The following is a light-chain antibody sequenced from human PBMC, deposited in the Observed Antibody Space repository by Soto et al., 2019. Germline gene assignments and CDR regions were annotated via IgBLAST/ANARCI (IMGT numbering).Light chain of an antibody. CDR2: EVS. CDR1: SSDVGGYNY. Sequence: QSALTQPPSAPGSPGQSVTISCTGTSSDVGGYNYVSWYQHHPGKAPKVMVYEVSMRPSGVPDRFSGSKSGNTASLTVSGLQAEDEADYYCSSYAGSDAWVFGGGTKVTVL. CDR3: SSYAGSDAWV. J-gene: IGLJ3*02. V-gene: IGLV2-8*01.